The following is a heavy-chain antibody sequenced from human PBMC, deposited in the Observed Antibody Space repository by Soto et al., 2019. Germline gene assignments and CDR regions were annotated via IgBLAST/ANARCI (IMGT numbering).Heavy chain of an antibody. CDR1: GFTFSNAW. CDR2: IKSKTDGGTT. J-gene: IGHJ6*02. V-gene: IGHV3-15*01. CDR3: TTASIVVVPAASPYYYYYGMDV. Sequence: GGSLRLSCAASGFTFSNAWMSWVRQAPGKGLEWVGRIKSKTDGGTTDYAAPVKGRFTISRDDSKNTLYLQMNSLKTEDTAVYYCTTASIVVVPAASPYYYYYGMDVWGQGTTVTVS. D-gene: IGHD2-2*01.